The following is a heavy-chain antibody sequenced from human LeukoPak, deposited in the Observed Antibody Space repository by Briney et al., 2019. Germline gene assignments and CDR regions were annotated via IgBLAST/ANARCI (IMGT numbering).Heavy chain of an antibody. Sequence: SETLSLTCTVSGGSVSSGSYYWSWLRQPPGKGLEWIGYIYYSGSTNYNPSLKSRVTISVDTSKNQFSLKLSSVTAADTAVYYCAISSYGYRSMDVWGKGTTVTVSS. CDR1: GGSVSSGSYY. V-gene: IGHV4-61*01. CDR3: AISSYGYRSMDV. CDR2: IYYSGST. J-gene: IGHJ6*04. D-gene: IGHD5-18*01.